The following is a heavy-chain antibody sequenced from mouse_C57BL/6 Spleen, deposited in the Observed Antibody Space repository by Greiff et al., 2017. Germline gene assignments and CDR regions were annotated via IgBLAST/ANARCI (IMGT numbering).Heavy chain of an antibody. CDR1: GYTFPSYW. J-gene: IGHJ4*01. D-gene: IGHD2-4*01. CDR3: ARSRDYDGYYAMDY. CDR2: IYPGSGST. V-gene: IGHV1-55*01. Sequence: QVQLQQPGAELVKPGASVKMSCKASGYTFPSYWITWVKQRPGQGLEWIGDIYPGSGSTNYNEKFKSTATLTVDTSSSTAYMQLSSLTSEDSAVYYCARSRDYDGYYAMDYWGQGTSVTVSS.